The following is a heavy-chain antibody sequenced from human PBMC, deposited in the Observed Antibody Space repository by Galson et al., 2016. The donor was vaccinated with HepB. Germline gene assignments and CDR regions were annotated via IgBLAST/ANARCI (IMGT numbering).Heavy chain of an antibody. CDR3: ARDQATCGGDCYSGRNYYYGLDV. J-gene: IGHJ6*02. CDR2: IWFDGSNK. V-gene: IGHV3-33*01. Sequence: SLRLSCAASGFTFSTYGMHWVRQAPGKGLEWVAVIWFDGSNKFSADSVKGRFTISRDNSNNTLYLQMNSLRAEDTAVYYCARDQATCGGDCYSGRNYYYGLDVWGQGTTVTVSS. D-gene: IGHD2-21*02. CDR1: GFTFSTYG.